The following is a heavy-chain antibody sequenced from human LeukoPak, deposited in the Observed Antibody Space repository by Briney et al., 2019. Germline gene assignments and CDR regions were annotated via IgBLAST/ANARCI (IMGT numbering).Heavy chain of an antibody. CDR3: AKALLGYCSGGSCSLFDY. CDR1: GFTFSSYA. D-gene: IGHD2-15*01. J-gene: IGHJ4*02. V-gene: IGHV3-23*01. Sequence: PGGSLRLTCAASGFTFSSYAMSWVRQPPGKGLEWVSAISGSGGSTYYADSVKGRFIIARDNYKNTLYLQMNSLRAEDTAVYYCAKALLGYCSGGSCSLFDYWGQGTLFTVSS. CDR2: ISGSGGST.